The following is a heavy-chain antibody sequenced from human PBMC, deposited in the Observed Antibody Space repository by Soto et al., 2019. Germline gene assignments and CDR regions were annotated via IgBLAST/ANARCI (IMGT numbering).Heavy chain of an antibody. V-gene: IGHV3-15*07. Sequence: GGSLRLSCAASGLTFYDAWMNWVRQAPGKGLEWVGRIKSKSDGGATDYAAPVKGRFTISRDDSESTLYLQMNSLKTEDTAVYFCTTDPRLVWQNPWGQGTRVTVSS. CDR2: IKSKSDGGAT. CDR3: TTDPRLVWQNP. J-gene: IGHJ5*02. CDR1: GLTFYDAW. D-gene: IGHD1-26*01.